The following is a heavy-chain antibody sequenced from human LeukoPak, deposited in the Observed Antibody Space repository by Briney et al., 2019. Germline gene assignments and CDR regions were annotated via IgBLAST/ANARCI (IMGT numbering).Heavy chain of an antibody. V-gene: IGHV4-59*08. D-gene: IGHD3-22*01. CDR2: IYYSGNT. Sequence: SGTLSLTCTASGCSISSYYWSWIRQHPGKGLEWIGYIYYSGNTNSNPSLKSRVTISVDTSKNQFSLKLSSVTAEDTAVYYCARLEYYDSSGHIDYWGQGTLVTVSS. J-gene: IGHJ4*02. CDR1: GCSISSYY. CDR3: ARLEYYDSSGHIDY.